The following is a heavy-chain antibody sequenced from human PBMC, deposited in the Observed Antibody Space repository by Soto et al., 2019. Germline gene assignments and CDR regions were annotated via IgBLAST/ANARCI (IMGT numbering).Heavy chain of an antibody. CDR3: ARWEVYARAFGY. J-gene: IGHJ4*02. Sequence: QVQLQQWGARLLKPSETLSLTCAVYGGSFSGYYWSWIRQPPGKGLEWIGQINHSGSANYNPSLKSRVTISIDTSKNQFSLKLSSVTAADTAVYYCARWEVYARAFGYWGQGPLVTVSS. CDR1: GGSFSGYY. CDR2: INHSGSA. V-gene: IGHV4-34*01. D-gene: IGHD2-8*01.